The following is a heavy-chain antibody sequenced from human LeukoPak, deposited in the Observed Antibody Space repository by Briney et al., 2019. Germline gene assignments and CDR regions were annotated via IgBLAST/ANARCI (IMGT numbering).Heavy chain of an antibody. CDR3: ARVADSSGYEVDY. Sequence: SETLSLTCTVSGGSISSYYWSWIRQPPGKGLEWIGYIYYSGSTNYNPSLKSRVTISVDTSKNQFSLKLRSVTAADTAVYYCARVADSSGYEVDYWGQGTLVTVSS. J-gene: IGHJ4*02. D-gene: IGHD3-22*01. V-gene: IGHV4-59*01. CDR1: GGSISSYY. CDR2: IYYSGST.